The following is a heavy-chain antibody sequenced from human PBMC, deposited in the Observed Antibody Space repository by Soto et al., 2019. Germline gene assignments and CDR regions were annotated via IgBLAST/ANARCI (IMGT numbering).Heavy chain of an antibody. CDR1: GFTFSSYG. Sequence: QVQLVESRGGVVQPGRSLRLSCAASGFTFSSYGMHWVRQAPGKGLEWVAVISYDGSNKYYADSVKGRFTISRDNSKNTLYLQMNSLRAEDTAVYYCAKEGWGYDSSGYYEYWGQGTLVTVSS. CDR2: ISYDGSNK. D-gene: IGHD3-22*01. J-gene: IGHJ4*02. V-gene: IGHV3-30*18. CDR3: AKEGWGYDSSGYYEY.